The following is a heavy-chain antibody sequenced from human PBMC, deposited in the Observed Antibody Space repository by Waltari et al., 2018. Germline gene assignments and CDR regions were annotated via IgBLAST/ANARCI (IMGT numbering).Heavy chain of an antibody. CDR2: IDHSGTT. Sequence: QVQLQESGPGLGKPSETLSLTCAVSGYPISSGYYWGWIRQPPGKGLEWIGSIDHSGTTYYSPSLKSRVTISVDTAKNQFSLKVTSLTAADTAIYYCARGSFDSDSYFDVWGRGTLVTVSA. CDR1: GYPISSGYY. D-gene: IGHD1-26*01. V-gene: IGHV4-38-2*01. CDR3: ARGSFDSDSYFDV. J-gene: IGHJ2*01.